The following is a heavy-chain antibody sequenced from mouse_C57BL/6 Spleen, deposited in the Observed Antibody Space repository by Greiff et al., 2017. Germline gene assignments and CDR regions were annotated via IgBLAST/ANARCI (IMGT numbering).Heavy chain of an antibody. D-gene: IGHD4-1*01. CDR1: GYTFTSYW. J-gene: IGHJ3*01. Sequence: VKLQQPGTELVKPGASVKLSCKASGYTFTSYWMHWVKQRPGQGLEWIGNINPSNGGTNYNEKFKSKATLTVDKSSSTAYMQLSSLTSEDSAVYYCARSTGTKDLAWFAYWGQGTLVTVSA. CDR3: ARSTGTKDLAWFAY. CDR2: INPSNGGT. V-gene: IGHV1-53*01.